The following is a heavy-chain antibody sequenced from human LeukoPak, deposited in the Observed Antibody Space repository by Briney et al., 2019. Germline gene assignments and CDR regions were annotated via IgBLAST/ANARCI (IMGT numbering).Heavy chain of an antibody. CDR1: GGSISSSNW. V-gene: IGHV4-4*02. J-gene: IGHJ4*02. CDR2: IYTSGST. Sequence: SGTLSLTCAVSGGSISSSNWCSWVRQPPGKGLEWIGRIYTSGSTNYNPSLKSRVTMSVDTSKNQFSLKLSSVTAADTAVYYCARDWGYYDFWSGRDPHDCWGQGTLVTVSS. D-gene: IGHD3-3*01. CDR3: ARDWGYYDFWSGRDPHDC.